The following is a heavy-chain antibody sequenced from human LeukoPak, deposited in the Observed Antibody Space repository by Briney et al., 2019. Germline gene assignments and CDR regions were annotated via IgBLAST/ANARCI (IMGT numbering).Heavy chain of an antibody. CDR2: INTDGSIT. CDR1: GFTFNAYW. CDR3: ATKQWLAPPPDS. D-gene: IGHD6-19*01. Sequence: PGGSLRLSCAASGFTFNAYWMYWVRQAPGKGLVSVSRINTDGSITTYADSVKGRFTISRDNAENTLYLQMNSLRAEDTAVYYCATKQWLAPPPDSWGQGTLVTVSS. V-gene: IGHV3-74*01. J-gene: IGHJ4*02.